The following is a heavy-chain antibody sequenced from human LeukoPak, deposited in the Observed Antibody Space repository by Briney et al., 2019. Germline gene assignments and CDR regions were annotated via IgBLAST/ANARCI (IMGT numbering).Heavy chain of an antibody. D-gene: IGHD6-19*01. CDR3: ATLAVAGPFGY. Sequence: GGSLRLSCAVSGFTFRDYEMHWVRQAPGKGLVWVSYISSSGGSTYYAPSVKGRFTISRDNAKNSLCLQMNSLRSDDTAVYYCATLAVAGPFGYWGQGTLVTVSS. J-gene: IGHJ4*02. CDR1: GFTFRDYE. V-gene: IGHV3-48*03. CDR2: ISSSGGST.